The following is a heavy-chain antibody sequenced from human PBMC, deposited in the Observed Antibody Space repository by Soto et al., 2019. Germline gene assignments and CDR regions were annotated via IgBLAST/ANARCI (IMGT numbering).Heavy chain of an antibody. V-gene: IGHV1-46*01. CDR3: AAGSNYDFWSGYCDNWFDP. Sequence: ASVKVSCKASGYTFTSYYMHWVRQAPGQGLEWMGIINPSGGSTSYAQKFQGRVTMTRDTSTSTVYMELSSLRSEDTAVYYCAAGSNYDFWSGYCDNWFDPWGQGTLVTVSS. D-gene: IGHD3-3*01. CDR2: INPSGGST. CDR1: GYTFTSYY. J-gene: IGHJ5*02.